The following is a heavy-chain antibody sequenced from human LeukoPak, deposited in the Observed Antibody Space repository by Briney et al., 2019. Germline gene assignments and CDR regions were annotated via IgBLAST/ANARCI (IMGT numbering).Heavy chain of an antibody. D-gene: IGHD2-21*01. CDR2: IKSKADGGIS. CDR3: AKDLHIVVANGNWFDP. J-gene: IGHJ5*02. CDR1: GFTFTSAW. Sequence: PGGSLRLSCAASGFTFTSAWMNWVRQAPGKGLEWLGRIKSKADGGISDYAEPVKGRFTFSRDDSKNTLYLLMNSLKTEDTAVYYCAKDLHIVVANGNWFDPWGQGTLVTVSS. V-gene: IGHV3-15*01.